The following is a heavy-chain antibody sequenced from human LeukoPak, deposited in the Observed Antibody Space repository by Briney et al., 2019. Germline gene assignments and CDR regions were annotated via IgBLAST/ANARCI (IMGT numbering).Heavy chain of an antibody. CDR3: ARASAVAGTRDY. V-gene: IGHV3-7*01. Sequence: PGGSLRLSCAASGFSFSTYWMSWVRQAPGKGLEWVANIKPDGSDKYYVDSVKGRFTISRDNAKNSLYLQMNSLRAEGSALYYCARASAVAGTRDYWGQGTLVTVSS. CDR2: IKPDGSDK. J-gene: IGHJ4*02. CDR1: GFSFSTYW. D-gene: IGHD6-19*01.